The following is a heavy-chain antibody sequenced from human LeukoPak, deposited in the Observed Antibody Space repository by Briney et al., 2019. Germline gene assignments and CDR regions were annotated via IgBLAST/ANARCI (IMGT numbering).Heavy chain of an antibody. CDR3: ARVGTGDTAMVTADYYGMDV. D-gene: IGHD5-18*01. CDR2: ISSISYI. CDR1: GFTFSSYS. Sequence: GESLRLSCAASGFTFSSYSMNWVRQAPGKGLEWVSSISSISYIYYADSVKGRFTISRDTAKNSLYLQMNSLRAEDTAVYYCARVGTGDTAMVTADYYGMDVWGQGTTVTVSS. V-gene: IGHV3-21*01. J-gene: IGHJ6*02.